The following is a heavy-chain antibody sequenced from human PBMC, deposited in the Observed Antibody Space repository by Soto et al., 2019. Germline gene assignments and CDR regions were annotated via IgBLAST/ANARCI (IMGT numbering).Heavy chain of an antibody. D-gene: IGHD6-6*01. V-gene: IGHV1-46*01. CDR3: ARVGISARPLGLLGFGY. CDR1: GYTFTSHY. Sequence: QVQLVQSGAEVKKPGASVKLSCKASGYTFTSHYIHWVRQAPGQGLEWMGIINPSGGSTSYAQKFQGRVTMTSDTSTSTVYMELSSLGSEDTAVYYCARVGISARPLGLLGFGYWGQGTLVTVSS. CDR2: INPSGGST. J-gene: IGHJ4*02.